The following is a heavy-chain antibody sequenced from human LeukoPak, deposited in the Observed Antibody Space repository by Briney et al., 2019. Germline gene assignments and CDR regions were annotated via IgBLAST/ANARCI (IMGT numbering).Heavy chain of an antibody. V-gene: IGHV3-23*01. CDR2: ISGSGGST. J-gene: IGHJ6*02. CDR3: AKELLAAADHYYYYGMDV. CDR1: GFTLSSYS. D-gene: IGHD6-13*01. Sequence: SGGSLRLSCAASGFTLSSYSMSWVRQAPGKGLEWVSAISGSGGSTYYADSVKGRFTISRDNSKNTLYLQMNSLRAEDTAVYYCAKELLAAADHYYYYGMDVWGQGTTGTVSS.